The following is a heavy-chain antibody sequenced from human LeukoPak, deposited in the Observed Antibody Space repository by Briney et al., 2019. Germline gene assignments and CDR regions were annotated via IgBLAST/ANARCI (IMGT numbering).Heavy chain of an antibody. V-gene: IGHV4-59*01. J-gene: IGHJ3*02. CDR3: ARGGDYDSSGPDAFDI. CDR2: IYYSGST. Sequence: SETLSLTCTVSGGSISSYYWSWIRQPPGKGLEWIGYIYYSGSTNYNPSLKSRVTISVDTSKNQFSLKLSSVAAADTAVYYCARGGDYDSSGPDAFDIWGQGTMVTVSS. CDR1: GGSISSYY. D-gene: IGHD3-22*01.